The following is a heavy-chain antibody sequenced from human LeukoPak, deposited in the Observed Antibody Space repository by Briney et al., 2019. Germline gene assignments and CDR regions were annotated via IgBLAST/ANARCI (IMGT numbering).Heavy chain of an antibody. V-gene: IGHV3-23*01. J-gene: IGHJ6*02. CDR3: AKVGPYSSSWYDYYYYGLDV. CDR2: ISGSGDST. CDR1: GFTFSSYA. Sequence: GGSLRLPCAASGFTFSSYAMSWVRQAPGKGLEWVSAISGSGDSTYYADSVKGRFTISRDNSKNTLYLQMNSLRAEDTAVYYCAKVGPYSSSWYDYYYYGLDVWGQGTTVTVSS. D-gene: IGHD6-13*01.